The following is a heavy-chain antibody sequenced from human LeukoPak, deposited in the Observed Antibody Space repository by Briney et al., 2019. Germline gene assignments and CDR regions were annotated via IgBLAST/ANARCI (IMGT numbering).Heavy chain of an antibody. CDR2: ISDSGGST. J-gene: IGHJ3*02. Sequence: GGSLRLSCAVSGITLNNYGMTWVRQAPGKGLEWVAGISDSGGSTKYADSVKGRFTISRDNPKNTLYLQMNSLRAEDTAVYYCAKEMRDYYDSSGYLTHAFDIWGQGTMVTVSS. V-gene: IGHV3-23*01. CDR3: AKEMRDYYDSSGYLTHAFDI. CDR1: GITLNNYG. D-gene: IGHD3-22*01.